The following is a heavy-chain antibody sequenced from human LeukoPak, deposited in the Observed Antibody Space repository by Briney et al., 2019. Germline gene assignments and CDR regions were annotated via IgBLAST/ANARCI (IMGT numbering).Heavy chain of an antibody. CDR1: GWSLSNYF. V-gene: IGHV4-34*01. CDR3: VRGFSGVVGDY. CDR2: IKPGGIT. Sequence: SETLSLTCTVYGWSLSNYFWSWVRQPPAKGLEGIGEIKPGGITNYNPSLKSRATISLDTSKNQLSLKLISATAADTAVYYCVRGFSGVVGDYWGQGTLVTVSS. J-gene: IGHJ4*02. D-gene: IGHD3-10*01.